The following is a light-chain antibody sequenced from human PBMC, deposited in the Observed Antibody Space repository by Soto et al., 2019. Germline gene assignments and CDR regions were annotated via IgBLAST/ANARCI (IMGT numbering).Light chain of an antibody. CDR2: DAS. V-gene: IGKV3-11*01. CDR3: QQRSNGPPT. Sequence: EIVLTQSPATLSLSPGERATLSCRASQRVRSYLAWYQQKPGQAPRLLIYDASNRATGIPARFSGSVSGTDFTLTIISLEREDFAVYYSQQRSNGPPTIVGGTKVEIK. CDR1: QRVRSY. J-gene: IGKJ4*01.